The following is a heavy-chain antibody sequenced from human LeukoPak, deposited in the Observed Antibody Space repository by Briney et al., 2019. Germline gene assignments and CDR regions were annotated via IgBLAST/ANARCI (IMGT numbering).Heavy chain of an antibody. Sequence: GGSLRPSCAASGFTFSSYGMHWVRQAPGKGLEWVAVISYDGSNKYYADSVKGRFTISRDNSKNTLYLQMNSLRAEDTAVYYCAKGETDYGDYVLDYWGQGTLVTVSS. J-gene: IGHJ4*02. D-gene: IGHD4-17*01. V-gene: IGHV3-30*18. CDR3: AKGETDYGDYVLDY. CDR2: ISYDGSNK. CDR1: GFTFSSYG.